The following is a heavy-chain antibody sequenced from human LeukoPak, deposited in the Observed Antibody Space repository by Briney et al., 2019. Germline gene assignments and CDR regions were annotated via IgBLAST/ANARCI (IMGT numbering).Heavy chain of an antibody. D-gene: IGHD2-2*01. V-gene: IGHV1-69*13. Sequence: VASVTVSCKASGGTFSSYAISWVRQAPGQGLEWMGGIIPIFGTANYAQKFQGRVTITADESTSTAYMELSSLRSEDTAVYYCARVDIVVVLAAIPYYYYGMDVWGQGTTVTVSS. CDR3: ARVDIVVVLAAIPYYYYGMDV. CDR2: IIPIFGTA. J-gene: IGHJ6*02. CDR1: GGTFSSYA.